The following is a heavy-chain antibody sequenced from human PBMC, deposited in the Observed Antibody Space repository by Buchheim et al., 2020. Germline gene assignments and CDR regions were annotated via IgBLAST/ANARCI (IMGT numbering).Heavy chain of an antibody. CDR3: ACKRAIFGVVTPNGHYYYYGMDV. J-gene: IGHJ6*02. CDR2: IIPIFGTA. V-gene: IGHV1-69*01. CDR1: GGTFSSYA. Sequence: QVQLVQSGAEVKKPGSSVKVSCKASGGTFSSYAISWVRQAPGQGLEWMGGIIPIFGTANYAQKFQGRVTITADESTSTAYMELSSLRSEDTAVYYCACKRAIFGVVTPNGHYYYYGMDVWGQGTT. D-gene: IGHD3-3*01.